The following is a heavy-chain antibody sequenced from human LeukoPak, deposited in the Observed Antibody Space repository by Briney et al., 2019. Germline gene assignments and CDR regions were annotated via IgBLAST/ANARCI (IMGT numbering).Heavy chain of an antibody. CDR3: ARGLQLGPEHDC. J-gene: IGHJ4*02. V-gene: IGHV3-30*02. Sequence: HPGGSLRLSCAASGFTFSSYGMHWVRQAPGKGLEWVAFIRYDGSNKYYADSVKGRFTISRDNSKNTLYLQMNSLRARDTAVYYCARGLQLGPEHDCWGQGTLVTVSS. CDR1: GFTFSSYG. D-gene: IGHD6-13*01. CDR2: IRYDGSNK.